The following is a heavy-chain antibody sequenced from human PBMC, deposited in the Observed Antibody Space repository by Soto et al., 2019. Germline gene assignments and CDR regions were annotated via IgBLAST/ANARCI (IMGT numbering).Heavy chain of an antibody. CDR3: ARDTLRFSPSGWQPAAGFDP. Sequence: QVQLQESGPGLVKPSQTLALTCNVSGGCVGSGYFWSWIRQHPQKGLEWIGHIYCSGATFYNPALESRVTMSVDASNNEFSLSVSSVTAADTAVYYCARDTLRFSPSGWQPAAGFDPWGQGRLVTVSS. CDR2: IYCSGAT. V-gene: IGHV4-31*03. CDR1: GGCVGSGYF. D-gene: IGHD6-19*01. J-gene: IGHJ5*02.